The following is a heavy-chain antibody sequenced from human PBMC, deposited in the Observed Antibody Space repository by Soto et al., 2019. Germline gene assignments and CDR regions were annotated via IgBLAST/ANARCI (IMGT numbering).Heavy chain of an antibody. CDR2: IYYSGST. Sequence: QLQLQESGPGLVKPSETLSLTCTVSGGSIRSSSYYWGWIRQPPGKGLEWIGSIYYSGSTYYNPSLKSRVTISVDTSKNQFSLKLSSVTAADTAVYYCARPWGDLGNWFDPWGQGTLVTVSS. CDR1: GGSIRSSSYY. J-gene: IGHJ5*02. D-gene: IGHD2-21*02. V-gene: IGHV4-39*01. CDR3: ARPWGDLGNWFDP.